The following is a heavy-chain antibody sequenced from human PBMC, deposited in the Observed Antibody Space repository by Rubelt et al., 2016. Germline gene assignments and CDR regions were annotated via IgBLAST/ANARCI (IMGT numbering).Heavy chain of an antibody. V-gene: IGHV1-2*02. D-gene: IGHD2-2*01. CDR1: GYTFTGYY. J-gene: IGHJ5*02. Sequence: QVQLVQSGAEVKKPGASVKVSCKASGYTFTGYYMHWVRQAPGQGLEWMGWINPNSGGTNYAQKFQGRVTMTRDTSISKAYMELSRLGSDDTAVYYCARDSRYQLLSLNWFDPWGQGTLVTVSS. CDR2: INPNSGGT. CDR3: ARDSRYQLLSLNWFDP.